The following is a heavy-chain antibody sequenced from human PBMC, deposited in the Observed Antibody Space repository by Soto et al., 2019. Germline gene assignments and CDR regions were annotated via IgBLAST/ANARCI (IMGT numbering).Heavy chain of an antibody. V-gene: IGHV1-69*13. Sequence: GASVKVSCKASGGTFSSYAISWVRQAPGQGLEWMGGIIPIFGTANYAQKFQGRVTITADESTSTAYMELSSLRSEDTAVYYCASGTMTTVTTGYFDYWGQGTLVTVSS. CDR2: IIPIFGTA. J-gene: IGHJ4*02. CDR1: GGTFSSYA. CDR3: ASGTMTTVTTGYFDY. D-gene: IGHD4-17*01.